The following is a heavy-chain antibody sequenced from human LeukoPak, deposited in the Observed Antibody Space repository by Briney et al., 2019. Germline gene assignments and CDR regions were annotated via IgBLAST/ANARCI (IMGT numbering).Heavy chain of an antibody. CDR1: GYRFTTYW. Sequence: GESLKISCKGSGYRFTTYWLGWVRQMPGKGLEWMGIIYPGDSETRYGPSFQGQVTISADKSVSTAYLQWSSLKASDTAMYYCARRLVGTKYFDYCGQGTLVTVS. CDR3: ARRLVGTKYFDY. D-gene: IGHD1-26*01. J-gene: IGHJ4*02. V-gene: IGHV5-51*01. CDR2: IYPGDSET.